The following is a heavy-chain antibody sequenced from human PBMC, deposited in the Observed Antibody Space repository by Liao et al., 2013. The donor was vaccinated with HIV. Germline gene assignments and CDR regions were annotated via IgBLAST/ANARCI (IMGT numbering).Heavy chain of an antibody. D-gene: IGHD1-26*01. J-gene: IGHJ4*02. CDR1: GGSISSGAYS. Sequence: QLQLQESGSGLVKPSQTLSLTCAVSGGSISSGAYSWSWIRQPPGKGLECIGYIYHSGSTYHNPSLRSRVTISVDKSKNQFSLKLNSVTAADTAVYYCAREGLSGSDIPFDYWGQGTLVTVSS. V-gene: IGHV4-30-2*01. CDR2: IYHSGST. CDR3: AREGLSGSDIPFDY.